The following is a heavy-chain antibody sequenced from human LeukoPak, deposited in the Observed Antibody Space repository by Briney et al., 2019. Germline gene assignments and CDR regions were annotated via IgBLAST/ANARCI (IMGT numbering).Heavy chain of an antibody. CDR2: ISGSGGST. Sequence: GGSLRLSCAASGFTFSSYAMSWVRQAPGKGLEWVSAISGSGGSTYYADSVKGRFTISRDNSKNTLYSKNTLYLQMNSLRAEDTAIYYCAKVPVNWGSLDYWAQGTLVTVSS. CDR1: GFTFSSYA. D-gene: IGHD7-27*01. J-gene: IGHJ4*02. V-gene: IGHV3-23*01. CDR3: AKVPVNWGSLDY.